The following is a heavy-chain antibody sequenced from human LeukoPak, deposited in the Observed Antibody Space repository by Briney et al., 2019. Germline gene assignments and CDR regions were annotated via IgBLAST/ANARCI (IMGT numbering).Heavy chain of an antibody. CDR2: IIPIFGTA. Sequence: GASVKVSCKASGGTFSSYAISWVRQAPGQGLEWMGGIIPIFGTANYAQKFQGRVTITTDESTSTAYMELSSLRSEDTAVYYCARGGYSLYYFDYWGQGTLVTVSS. V-gene: IGHV1-69*05. D-gene: IGHD5-12*01. J-gene: IGHJ4*02. CDR3: ARGGYSLYYFDY. CDR1: GGTFSSYA.